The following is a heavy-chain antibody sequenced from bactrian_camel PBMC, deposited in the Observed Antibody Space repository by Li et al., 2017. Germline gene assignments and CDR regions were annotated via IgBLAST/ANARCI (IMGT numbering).Heavy chain of an antibody. Sequence: HVQLVESGGGSARAGGSLRLSCAISRMTYCTAWFRQPPGKEREAVAAIRTTGGIATYYSDAVRGRFTISRDNAKSTISLQMTSLQPEDTAMYYCAAQAYGGCWGTTYNYWGQGTQVTVS. V-gene: IGHV3S63*01. CDR1: RMTYC. J-gene: IGHJ4*01. D-gene: IGHD5*01. CDR2: IRTTGGIAT. CDR3: AAQAYGGCWGTTYNY.